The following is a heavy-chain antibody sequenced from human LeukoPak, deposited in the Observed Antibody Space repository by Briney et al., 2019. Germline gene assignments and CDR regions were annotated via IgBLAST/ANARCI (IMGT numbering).Heavy chain of an antibody. CDR1: GYTFTGYY. Sequence: ASVKVSCKASGYTFTGYYMHWVRQAPGQGLEWMGWVNPNSGGTNYAQKFQGRVTMTRDTSISTAYMELSRLRSDDTAVYYCARVVGPTYYYYMDVWGKGTTVTVSS. CDR2: VNPNSGGT. D-gene: IGHD1-26*01. J-gene: IGHJ6*03. CDR3: ARVVGPTYYYYMDV. V-gene: IGHV1-2*02.